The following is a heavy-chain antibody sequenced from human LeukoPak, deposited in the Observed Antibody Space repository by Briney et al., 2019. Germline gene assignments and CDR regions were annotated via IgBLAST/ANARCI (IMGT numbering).Heavy chain of an antibody. Sequence: GDSLRLSCVASGFTFNIYPMTWVRQSPEKGLGWVSTIGTGGDTYYADSVKGRFTISRDDPKNTLYLQMHSLGAEDTAVYYCAKSRVVDRRGYFDYWGQGTLVTVSS. CDR2: IGTGGDT. CDR1: GFTFNIYP. D-gene: IGHD2-15*01. V-gene: IGHV3-23*01. CDR3: AKSRVVDRRGYFDY. J-gene: IGHJ4*02.